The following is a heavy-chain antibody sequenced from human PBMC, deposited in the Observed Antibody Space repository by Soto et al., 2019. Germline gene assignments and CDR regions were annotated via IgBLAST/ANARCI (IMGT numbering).Heavy chain of an antibody. CDR2: IIPIFGTA. CDR1: GGTFSSYA. J-gene: IGHJ6*02. V-gene: IGHV1-69*01. D-gene: IGHD1-26*01. CDR3: ERSSGSYGVFYYYGMDV. Sequence: QVQLVQSGAEVKKPGSSVKVSCKASGGTFSSYAISWVRQAPGQGLEWMGGIIPIFGTANYAQKFQGRVTITSDESTSTAYMELGSLRSDDTAVYYCERSSGSYGVFYYYGMDVWGQGTTVTVSS.